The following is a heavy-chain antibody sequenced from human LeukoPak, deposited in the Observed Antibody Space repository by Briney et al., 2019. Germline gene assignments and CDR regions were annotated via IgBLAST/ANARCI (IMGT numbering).Heavy chain of an antibody. V-gene: IGHV1-18*01. Sequence: ASVKVSCKPYGYTFNTYGITWVRQAPGQGLEWIGWISPYNGNTNYAQKFQGRVTLTTDTSTSTAYMELRSLRSDDTAVYYCARGPHERSGYPVDWGQGTLVTVSS. CDR2: ISPYNGNT. CDR3: ARGPHERSGYPVD. D-gene: IGHD3-22*01. J-gene: IGHJ4*02. CDR1: GYTFNTYG.